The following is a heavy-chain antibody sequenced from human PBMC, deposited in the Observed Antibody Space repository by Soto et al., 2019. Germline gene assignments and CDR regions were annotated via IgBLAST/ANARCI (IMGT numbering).Heavy chain of an antibody. CDR1: SGPSSSHN. Sequence: QVHLQQSGPGLVKPSETLSLTCTVSSGPSSSHNWGWIRQSPGRGLEWIGYVYNTGGISYNPSLKSRVTISADTSANHISLTLSSVTAADTAIYYCVRQGIGNLHGLVDVWGQGTTVSVSS. J-gene: IGHJ6*02. V-gene: IGHV4-59*08. CDR3: VRQGIGNLHGLVDV. CDR2: VYNTGGI. D-gene: IGHD1-1*01.